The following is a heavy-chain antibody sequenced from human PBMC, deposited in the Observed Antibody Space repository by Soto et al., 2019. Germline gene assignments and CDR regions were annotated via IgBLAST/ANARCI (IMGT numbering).Heavy chain of an antibody. V-gene: IGHV4-39*01. CDR2: IYYSGST. CDR1: GGSISSSSYY. D-gene: IGHD3-3*01. J-gene: IGHJ4*02. CDR3: AGRGRDDFWSGYRVY. Sequence: QLQLQESGPGLVKPSETLSLTCTVSGGSISSSSYYWGWIRQPPGKGLEWIGSIYYSGSTYYNPSLQSRVTISVDTSKNQFSLKLGSVTGADTAVYYCAGRGRDDFWSGYRVYWGQGTLVTVSS.